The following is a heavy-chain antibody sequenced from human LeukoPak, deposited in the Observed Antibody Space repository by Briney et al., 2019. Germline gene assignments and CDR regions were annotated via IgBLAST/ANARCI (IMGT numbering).Heavy chain of an antibody. CDR1: GFTFNSYA. V-gene: IGHV3-23*01. Sequence: GGSLRLSCAASGFTFNSYAMTWVRQAPGKRLEWVSAISGSGANTFYADSVKGRFTISRDNSKNTVYLQMHSVRAEDTAVYYCSKWPEGPPAGFDWWGQGTQVTVSS. CDR3: SKWPEGPPAGFDW. CDR2: ISGSGANT. J-gene: IGHJ4*02.